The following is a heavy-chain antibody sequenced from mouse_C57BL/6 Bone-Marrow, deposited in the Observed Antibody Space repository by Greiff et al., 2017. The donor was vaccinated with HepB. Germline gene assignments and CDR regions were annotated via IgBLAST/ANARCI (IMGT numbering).Heavy chain of an antibody. Sequence: QVQLQQPGAELVMPGASVKLSCKASGYTFTSYWMHWVKQRPGQGLEWIGEIDPSDSYTNYNQKFKGKSTLTVDKASSTAYMQRSSLTSEDSAVYYCSSATIVKCYAMDYWGGGTSVAVAS. CDR3: SSATIVKCYAMDY. J-gene: IGHJ4*01. D-gene: IGHD2-5*01. CDR1: GYTFTSYW. CDR2: IDPSDSYT. V-gene: IGHV1-69*01.